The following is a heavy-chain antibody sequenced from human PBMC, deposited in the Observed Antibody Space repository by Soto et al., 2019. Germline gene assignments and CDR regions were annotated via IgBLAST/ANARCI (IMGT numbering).Heavy chain of an antibody. Sequence: QVQLVESGGGVVQPGRSLRLSCAASGFTFSSYAMHWVRQAPGKGLEWVAVISYDGSNKYYADSVKGRFTISRDNSKNTLYLQMNSLRAEDTAVHYCARDAAMTTVTTCDYWGQGTLVTVSS. D-gene: IGHD4-17*01. CDR1: GFTFSSYA. CDR3: ARDAAMTTVTTCDY. CDR2: ISYDGSNK. V-gene: IGHV3-30-3*01. J-gene: IGHJ4*02.